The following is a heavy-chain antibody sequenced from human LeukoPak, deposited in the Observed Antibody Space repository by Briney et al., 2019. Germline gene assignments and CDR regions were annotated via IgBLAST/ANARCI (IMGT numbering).Heavy chain of an antibody. D-gene: IGHD5-12*01. CDR3: AKALGRDGYNYVPFDY. J-gene: IGHJ4*02. Sequence: QTGGSLRLSCAASGFIFSSYGMHWVRQAPGKGLEWVAVISYDGSNKYYADSVEGRFTISRDSSKNTLYLQMISLRTEDTAVYHCAKALGRDGYNYVPFDYWGQGTLVTVSS. V-gene: IGHV3-30*18. CDR2: ISYDGSNK. CDR1: GFIFSSYG.